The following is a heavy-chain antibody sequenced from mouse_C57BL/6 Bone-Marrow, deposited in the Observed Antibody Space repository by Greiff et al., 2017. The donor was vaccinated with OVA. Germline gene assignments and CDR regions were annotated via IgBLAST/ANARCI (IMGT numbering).Heavy chain of an antibody. CDR3: ARFQYSCGSSFAY. D-gene: IGHD1-1*01. CDR1: GYTFTSYW. CDR2: IYPGSGST. V-gene: IGHV1-55*01. J-gene: IGHJ2*01. Sequence: QVQLQQPGAELVKPGASVKMSCKASGYTFTSYWITWVKQRPGQGLEWIGDIYPGSGSTNYNEKFKSKATLTVDTSSSTAYMQLSSLTSEDSAVYDCARFQYSCGSSFAYWGQGTTLTVSS.